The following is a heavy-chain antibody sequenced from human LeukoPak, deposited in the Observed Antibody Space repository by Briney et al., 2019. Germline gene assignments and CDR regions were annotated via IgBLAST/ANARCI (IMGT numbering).Heavy chain of an antibody. CDR3: ARDYPHRGFYYYGMDV. D-gene: IGHD1-14*01. CDR1: GYTFTSYD. CDR2: MNPNSGNT. V-gene: IGHV1-8*01. J-gene: IGHJ6*02. Sequence: ASVKVSCKASGYTFTSYDINWVRQATGQGLEWMGWMNPNSGNTGYAQKFQGRVTMTRNTSISTAYMELSNLRSEDTAVYYCARDYPHRGFYYYGMDVWGQGTTVTVSS.